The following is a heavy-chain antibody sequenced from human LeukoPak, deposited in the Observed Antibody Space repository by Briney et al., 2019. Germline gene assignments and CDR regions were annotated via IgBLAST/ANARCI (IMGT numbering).Heavy chain of an antibody. D-gene: IGHD2-8*02. J-gene: IGHJ3*02. CDR2: INPNSGGT. Sequence: ASVTVSCTASGYTFTGYYMHWVRQAPGQGLEWMGRINPNSGGTNYAQKFQGRVTMTRDTSISTAYMELSRLRSDDTAVYYCARDLVSSMSDAFDIWGQGTMVTVSS. CDR3: ARDLVSSMSDAFDI. CDR1: GYTFTGYY. V-gene: IGHV1-2*06.